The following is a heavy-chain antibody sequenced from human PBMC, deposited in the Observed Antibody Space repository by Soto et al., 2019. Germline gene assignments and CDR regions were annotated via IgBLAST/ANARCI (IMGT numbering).Heavy chain of an antibody. CDR2: ISTSSHYI. D-gene: IGHD2-8*01. CDR3: ARGKHCTDGICSFSEYSYYMDV. J-gene: IGHJ6*03. CDR1: GSSFSVSI. V-gene: IGHV3-21*02. Sequence: EVQLVESGGDLVKPGESLRLSCAASGSSFSVSIMNWVRQAPGKGLEWVSSISTSSHYIYYADSVKGRFAIFRDNAKNSLYLQMDNLRAVDKAVYYCARGKHCTDGICSFSEYSYYMDVWGKGTTVTVSS.